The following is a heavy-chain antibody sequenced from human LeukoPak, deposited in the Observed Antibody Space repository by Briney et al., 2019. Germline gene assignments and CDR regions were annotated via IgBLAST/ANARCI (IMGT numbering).Heavy chain of an antibody. CDR2: IYTSGST. J-gene: IGHJ4*02. CDR3: ARLPHY. Sequence: PSEILSLTCTVSGGSISSGSYYWSWIRQPAGKGLEWIGRIYTSGSTNYNPSLKSRVTISVDTSKNQFSLKLSSVTAADTAVYYCARLPHYWGQGTLVTVSS. V-gene: IGHV4-61*02. CDR1: GGSISSGSYY.